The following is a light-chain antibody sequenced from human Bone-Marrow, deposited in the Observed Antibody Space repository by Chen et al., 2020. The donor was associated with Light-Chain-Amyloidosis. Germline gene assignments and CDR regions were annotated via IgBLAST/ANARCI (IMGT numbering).Light chain of an antibody. Sequence: SYELTQPPSVSVSPGQTARITCSGDDLPTKYAYWYQQKPGQAPVLVIHRDTERHSGISERFSGSSSETTATLTISGVQAEDEAYYHCQSADSSGTYEVIFGGGTKLTVL. J-gene: IGLJ2*01. CDR2: RDT. CDR1: DLPTKY. CDR3: QSADSSGTYEVI. V-gene: IGLV3-25*03.